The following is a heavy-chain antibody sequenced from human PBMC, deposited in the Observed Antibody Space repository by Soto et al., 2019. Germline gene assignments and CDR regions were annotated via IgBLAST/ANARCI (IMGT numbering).Heavy chain of an antibody. D-gene: IGHD5-18*01. CDR1: GDSISTYY. J-gene: IGHJ4*02. V-gene: IGHV4-59*13. CDR2: ISYSGTT. Sequence: PSETLSLTCTVSGDSISTYYWSWIRQPPGKALEWIGYISYSGTTSYNPSLRSRVTTSVDTSKSQFSLSLTFVTAADTAVYYCARSRHGYSYGLFDSWGQGTLVTVS. CDR3: ARSRHGYSYGLFDS.